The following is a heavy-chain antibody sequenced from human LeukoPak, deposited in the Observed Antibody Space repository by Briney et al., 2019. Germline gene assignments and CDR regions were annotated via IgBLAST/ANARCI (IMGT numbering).Heavy chain of an antibody. V-gene: IGHV3-33*08. D-gene: IGHD2-2*01. CDR1: GFTLSSYG. CDR3: ARSNVPAAMNYYYYGMDV. CDR2: IWYDGSNK. J-gene: IGHJ6*02. Sequence: GGSLRLSCAASGFTLSSYGMHWVRQAPGKGLEWVAVIWYDGSNKYYADSVKGRFTISRDNSKNTLYLQMNSLRAEDTAVYYCARSNVPAAMNYYYYGMDVWGQGTTVTVSS.